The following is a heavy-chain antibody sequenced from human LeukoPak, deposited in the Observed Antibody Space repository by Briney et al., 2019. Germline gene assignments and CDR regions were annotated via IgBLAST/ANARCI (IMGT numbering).Heavy chain of an antibody. V-gene: IGHV5-51*01. Sequence: GESLKISCKGLGYNFTSYWVAWVRQMPGKGLEWLGDIYPDDSDTRYSPSFQGRVVLSADNSINTAYLQWTTLKASDTAMYYCARQEATPDDFWSGDFNPKNWFETWGPGTLVSVSS. J-gene: IGHJ5*02. CDR2: IYPDDSDT. CDR1: GYNFTSYW. D-gene: IGHD3-3*01. CDR3: ARQEATPDDFWSGDFNPKNWFET.